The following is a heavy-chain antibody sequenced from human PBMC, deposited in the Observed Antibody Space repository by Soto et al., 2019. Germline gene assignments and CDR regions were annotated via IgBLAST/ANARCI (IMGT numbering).Heavy chain of an antibody. CDR2: TRDQANSYAT. V-gene: IGHV3-73*01. J-gene: IGHJ4*02. Sequence: GGSLRLSCAASGFTFSGSPIHWVRQASGKGLEWVGRTRDQANSYATAYVASVKGRFTISRDDSKNTAYLHMNSLKTEDTAVYYCTRKRVGTGTTDYWGQGTLVNVSS. CDR1: GFTFSGSP. CDR3: TRKRVGTGTTDY. D-gene: IGHD1-7*01.